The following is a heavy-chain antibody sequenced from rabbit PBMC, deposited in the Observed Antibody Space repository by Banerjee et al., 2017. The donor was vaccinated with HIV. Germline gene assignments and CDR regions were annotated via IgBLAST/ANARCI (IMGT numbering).Heavy chain of an antibody. Sequence: QSLEESGGDLVKPGASLTLTCTASGFDFSSGYDMCWVRQAPGKGLEWIGCIYIGSGSTYYASWAKGRFTISKTSSTTVTLQMTSLTAADTATYFCGRRYDGYGHAMDLWGPGTLVTVS. CDR1: GFDFSSGYD. CDR2: IYIGSGST. J-gene: IGHJ4*01. V-gene: IGHV1S40*01. CDR3: GRRYDGYGHAMDL. D-gene: IGHD6-1*01.